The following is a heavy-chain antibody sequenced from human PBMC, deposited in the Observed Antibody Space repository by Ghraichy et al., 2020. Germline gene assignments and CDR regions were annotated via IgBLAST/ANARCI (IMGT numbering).Heavy chain of an antibody. J-gene: IGHJ4*02. CDR3: AKGTSAWQGYYFDY. CDR2: IRDSSVNI. Sequence: GESLNISCAASGFTFISYVMAWVRQAPGKGLEWVSSIRDSSVNIYYADSVKGRFTISRDNSKNTLYLQMNNLRAEDTAIYYCAKGTSAWQGYYFDYWGQGTLVTVSS. D-gene: IGHD6-19*01. V-gene: IGHV3-23*01. CDR1: GFTFISYV.